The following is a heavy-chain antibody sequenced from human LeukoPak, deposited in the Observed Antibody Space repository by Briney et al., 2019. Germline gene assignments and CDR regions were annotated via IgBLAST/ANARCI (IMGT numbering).Heavy chain of an antibody. J-gene: IGHJ4*02. Sequence: GGSLRLSCAASGFVFTDYGMHWVRQAPGKGLEWVTFIRYDGSNKYYADSVKGRFTISRDNSENTVYLQMNSLGGEDTAVYYCARDIEAAGLFLDYWGQGTLVTVSS. CDR3: ARDIEAAGLFLDY. V-gene: IGHV3-30*02. CDR2: IRYDGSNK. D-gene: IGHD6-13*01. CDR1: GFVFTDYG.